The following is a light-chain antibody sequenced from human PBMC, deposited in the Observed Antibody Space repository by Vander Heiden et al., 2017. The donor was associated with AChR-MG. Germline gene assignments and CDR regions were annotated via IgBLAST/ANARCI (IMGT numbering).Light chain of an antibody. CDR1: SSDVGSYNL. J-gene: IGLJ1*01. Sequence: HSAPTQPASVSGSPGQSITSSCTGTSSDVGSYNLVSWYQQHPGKAPKLMVYEVSKRPAGVSNRFSGSKSGNTASLTISGLQAEDEADYYCCSYAGSSTYVFGTGTKATVL. V-gene: IGLV2-23*02. CDR3: CSYAGSSTYV. CDR2: EVS.